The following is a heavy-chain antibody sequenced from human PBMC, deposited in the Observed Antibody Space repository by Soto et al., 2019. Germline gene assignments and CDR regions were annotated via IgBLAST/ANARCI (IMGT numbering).Heavy chain of an antibody. CDR2: FYWNDDK. V-gene: IGHV2-5*01. CDR1: GFSLTTSGVA. J-gene: IGHJ4*02. Sequence: QITLTESDPTLVTPTQTLTLTCSFSGFSLTTSGVAVGWFRQPPGKAPEWLALFYWNDDKRYSPSLRSRLTVTGDSSKNQVVLTLANVDPVDSGTYYCAHRPTSTDDFYFDYWGQGTLVTVSS. CDR3: AHRPTSTDDFYFDY. D-gene: IGHD2-21*02.